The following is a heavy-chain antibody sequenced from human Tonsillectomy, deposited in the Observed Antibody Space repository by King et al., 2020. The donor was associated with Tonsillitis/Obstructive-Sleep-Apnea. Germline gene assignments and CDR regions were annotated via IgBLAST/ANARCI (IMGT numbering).Heavy chain of an antibody. CDR1: GGSFSGYY. CDR2: INHSGST. D-gene: IGHD6-13*01. CDR3: ARGKSSSWYPPYYFDY. V-gene: IGHV4-34*01. J-gene: IGHJ4*02. Sequence: VQLQQWGAGLLKPSETLSLTCAVSGGSFSGYYWSWIRQPPGKGLEWIGEINHSGSTNYNPSLKSRVTISVDTSKNQFSLKLSSVTAADTAVYYCARGKSSSWYPPYYFDYWGQGTLVTVSS.